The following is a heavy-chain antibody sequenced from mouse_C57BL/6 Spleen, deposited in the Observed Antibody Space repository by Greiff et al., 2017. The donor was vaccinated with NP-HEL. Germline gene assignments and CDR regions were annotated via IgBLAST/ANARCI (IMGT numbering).Heavy chain of an antibody. CDR2: IDPSDSET. CDR3: ARWRDGYYFAMDY. Sequence: QVQLQQPGAELVRPGSSVKLSCKASGYTFTSYWMHWVKQRPIQGLEWIGNIDPSDSETHYNQKFKDKATLTVDKSSSTAYMQLSSLTSEDSAVYYCARWRDGYYFAMDYWGQGTSVTVSS. J-gene: IGHJ4*01. V-gene: IGHV1-52*01. CDR1: GYTFTSYW. D-gene: IGHD2-3*01.